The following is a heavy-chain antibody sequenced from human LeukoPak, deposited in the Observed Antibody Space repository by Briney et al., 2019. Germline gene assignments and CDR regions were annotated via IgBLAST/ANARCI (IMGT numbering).Heavy chain of an antibody. CDR2: INPNSGGT. CDR1: GYTFTGYY. D-gene: IGHD6-13*01. CDR3: ASNSLAAAGNDY. V-gene: IGHV1-2*02. Sequence: ASVRVSCKASGYTFTGYYMHWVRQAPGQGLEWMGWINPNSGGTNYAQKFQGRVTMTRDTSISTAYMELSRLRSDDTAVYYCASNSLAAAGNDYWGQGTLVSVSS. J-gene: IGHJ4*02.